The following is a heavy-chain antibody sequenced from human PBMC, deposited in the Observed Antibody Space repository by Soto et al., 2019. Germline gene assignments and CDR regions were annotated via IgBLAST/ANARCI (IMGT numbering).Heavy chain of an antibody. V-gene: IGHV1-8*01. CDR1: GYTFTIYD. CDR3: ARVLSWASYYDFWSGYYNYYYYGMDV. Sequence: ASVKVSCQASGYTFTIYDINWVRQATGQGLEWMGWMNPNSANTGYAQKFQGRVTMTRNTSISTAYMELSSLRSEDTAVYYCARVLSWASYYDFWSGYYNYYYYGMDVWGQGTTVTVSS. CDR2: MNPNSANT. D-gene: IGHD3-3*01. J-gene: IGHJ6*02.